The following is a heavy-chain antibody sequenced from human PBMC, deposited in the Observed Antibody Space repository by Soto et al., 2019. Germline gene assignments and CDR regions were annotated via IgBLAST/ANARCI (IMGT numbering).Heavy chain of an antibody. Sequence: SETLSLTCTVSGGSISAHTHYWSWIRQSPGGGLEWIASIYYSGTTYYNPSLQNRLTISADRSKNQVSLLLTSVTAADTAVYYCARRKVVITTDSSCCYISIDFWGPGTTVTVSS. V-gene: IGHV4-39*01. CDR1: GGSISAHTHY. J-gene: IGHJ6*02. CDR3: ARRKVVITTDSSCCYISIDF. D-gene: IGHD2-15*01. CDR2: IYYSGTT.